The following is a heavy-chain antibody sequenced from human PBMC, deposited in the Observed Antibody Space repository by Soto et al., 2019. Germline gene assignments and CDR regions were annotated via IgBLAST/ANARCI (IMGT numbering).Heavy chain of an antibody. CDR1: GGSFSGYY. V-gene: IGHV4-34*01. Sequence: SETLSLTCAVYGGSFSGYYWTWIRQPPGTGLEWIGEINHSGSTNYNPSLKSRVTISLDTSKNQFSLRLSSVTAADTAVYYCARDAKGPSYFDYWGQGALVTVSS. CDR3: ARDAKGPSYFDY. J-gene: IGHJ4*02. CDR2: INHSGST. D-gene: IGHD2-8*01.